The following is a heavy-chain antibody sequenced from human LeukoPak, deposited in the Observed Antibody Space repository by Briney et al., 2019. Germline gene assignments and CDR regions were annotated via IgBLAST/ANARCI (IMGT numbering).Heavy chain of an antibody. CDR2: INPNSGGT. V-gene: IGHV1-2*06. CDR3: ARAIAAAGNF. Sequence: ASVKVSCKASGYTFTGYYMHWVRQAPGQGLEWMGRINPNSGGTNSAQKFQGRVTMTRDTSINTAYMELNRLKSDDTAVYYCARAIAAAGNFWGQGTLVTVSS. D-gene: IGHD6-13*01. J-gene: IGHJ4*02. CDR1: GYTFTGYY.